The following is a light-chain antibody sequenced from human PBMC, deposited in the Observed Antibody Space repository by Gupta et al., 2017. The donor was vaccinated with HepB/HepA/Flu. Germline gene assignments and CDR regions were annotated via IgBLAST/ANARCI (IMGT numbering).Light chain of an antibody. J-gene: IGLJ2*01. CDR2: YKSDSEK. CDR1: SDLNVGTYR. Sequence: QAVLTQPSSLSASPGASASLTCTLRSDLNVGTYRIYWYQQKPGNTPQYLLRYKSDSEKQQGSGVPTRFSGSNAVSANEGTFSXSXLQSEDXADDEYTNWHSGATGRFGGGTKMTVL. CDR3: TNWHSGATGR. V-gene: IGLV5-45*02.